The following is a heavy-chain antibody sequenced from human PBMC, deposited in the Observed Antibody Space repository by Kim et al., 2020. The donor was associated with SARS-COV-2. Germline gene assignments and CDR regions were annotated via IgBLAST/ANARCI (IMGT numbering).Heavy chain of an antibody. Sequence: GRFTISRDNAKNSLYLQMNSLRAEDTAVYYCARERITMVRGIYYYYGMDVWGQGTTVTVSS. V-gene: IGHV3-11*04. J-gene: IGHJ6*02. D-gene: IGHD3-10*01. CDR3: ARERITMVRGIYYYYGMDV.